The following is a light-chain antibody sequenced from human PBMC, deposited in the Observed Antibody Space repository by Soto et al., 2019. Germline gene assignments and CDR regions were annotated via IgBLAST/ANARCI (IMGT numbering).Light chain of an antibody. Sequence: QAVVTQPPSASGTPGQRVTISCSGSSSNIGSNTVNWYQQLPGTAPKLLIFTAGQRPSGVPGRFSGSKSGTSASLAISGLQSEDEGDYYCSAWDNSLNGYVFGPGTKVTVL. CDR2: TAG. CDR3: SAWDNSLNGYV. J-gene: IGLJ1*01. CDR1: SSNIGSNT. V-gene: IGLV1-44*01.